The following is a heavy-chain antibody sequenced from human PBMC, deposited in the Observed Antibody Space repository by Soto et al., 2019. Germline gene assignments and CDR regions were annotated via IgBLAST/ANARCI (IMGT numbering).Heavy chain of an antibody. CDR1: GGTFSSYA. CDR3: ARDKDYGDYEGAFDI. J-gene: IGHJ3*02. Sequence: GASVKVSCKASGGTFSSYAISWVRQAPGQGLEWMGGIIPIFGTANYAQKFQGRVTITADESTSTAYMELSSLRSEDTAVYYCARDKDYGDYEGAFDIWGQGTMVTVSS. D-gene: IGHD4-17*01. CDR2: IIPIFGTA. V-gene: IGHV1-69*13.